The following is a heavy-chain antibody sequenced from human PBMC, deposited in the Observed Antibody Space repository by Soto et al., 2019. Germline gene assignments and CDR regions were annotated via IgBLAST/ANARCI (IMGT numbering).Heavy chain of an antibody. CDR1: GFIFSNAW. V-gene: IGHV3-73*01. CDR2: IRSKANSYAT. Sequence: GGSLRLSCAASGFIFSNAWINWVRQAPGKGLEWVGRIRSKANSYATEYAASVKGSFTISRDDSKNTVYLQMNSLKTEDTAVYYCTRRTTVTSTFDIWGQGTMVTVSS. D-gene: IGHD4-17*01. J-gene: IGHJ3*02. CDR3: TRRTTVTSTFDI.